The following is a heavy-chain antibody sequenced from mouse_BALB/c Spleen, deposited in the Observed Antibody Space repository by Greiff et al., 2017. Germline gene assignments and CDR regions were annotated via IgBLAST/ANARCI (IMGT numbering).Heavy chain of an antibody. J-gene: IGHJ3*01. CDR3: ARERDLSWFAY. CDR2: INSNGGST. D-gene: IGHD2-3*01. Sequence: EVMLVESGGGLVQPGGSLKLSCAASGFTFSSYGMSWVRQTPDKRLELVATINSNGGSTYYPDSVKGRFTISRDNAKNTLYLQMSSLKSEDTAMYYCARERDLSWFAYWGQGTLVTVSA. V-gene: IGHV5-6-3*01. CDR1: GFTFSSYG.